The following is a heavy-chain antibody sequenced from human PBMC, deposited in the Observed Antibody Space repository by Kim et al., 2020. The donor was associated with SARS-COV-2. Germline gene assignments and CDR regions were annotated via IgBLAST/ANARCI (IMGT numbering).Heavy chain of an antibody. CDR2: ISWNSGSI. J-gene: IGHJ4*02. V-gene: IGHV3-9*01. CDR1: GFTFGDYA. D-gene: IGHD6-13*01. Sequence: GGSLRLSCAASGFTFGDYAMHWVRQAPGKGLEWVSGISWNSGSIGYADSVKGRFTISRVNAKNSLYLQMNSLRAEDTALYYCAKDGVAAADFYYFDYWGQGTLVTVSS. CDR3: AKDGVAAADFYYFDY.